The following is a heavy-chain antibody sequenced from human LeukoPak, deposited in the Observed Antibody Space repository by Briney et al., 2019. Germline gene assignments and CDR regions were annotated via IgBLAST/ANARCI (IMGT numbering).Heavy chain of an antibody. CDR2: ISVYNGNT. Sequence: ASVKVSCKASGYTFSIYGFSWVRQAPGQGLEWTGWISVYNGNTNYAQKFQGRVTMTTDTSTSTVYMELSSLRSEDTAVYYCARDPATTSYYYCSGGSCYLDYWGQGTLVTVSS. D-gene: IGHD2-15*01. V-gene: IGHV1-18*01. J-gene: IGHJ4*02. CDR1: GYTFSIYG. CDR3: ARDPATTSYYYCSGGSCYLDY.